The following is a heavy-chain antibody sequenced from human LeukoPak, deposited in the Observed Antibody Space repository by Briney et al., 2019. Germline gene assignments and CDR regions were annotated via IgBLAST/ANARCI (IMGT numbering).Heavy chain of an antibody. J-gene: IGHJ4*02. V-gene: IGHV3-7*03. CDR1: GFIFTTYW. Sequence: QTGGSLRLSCAASGFIFTTYWMTWVRQAPGKGLEWVANIKQDGSETYYVDSVKGRFTISRDNAKNSLFLQMNSLRAEDTAVYYCARPLTKYSSGTLFHWGQGTLVTVSS. CDR2: IKQDGSET. D-gene: IGHD6-19*01. CDR3: ARPLTKYSSGTLFH.